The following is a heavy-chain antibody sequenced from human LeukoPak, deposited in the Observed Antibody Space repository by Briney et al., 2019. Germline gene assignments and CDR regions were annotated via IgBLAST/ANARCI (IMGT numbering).Heavy chain of an antibody. CDR2: INSDGSST. CDR1: GFTFSSYW. V-gene: IGHV3-74*01. J-gene: IGHJ5*02. Sequence: GGSLRLSCAASGFTFSSYWMHWVRQAPGKGLVWVSRINSDGSSTSYADSVRGRFTISRDNAKNTLYLQMDSLRAEDTAVYYCARLHVWFGCSQFEGWFDPWGQGTLVTVSS. CDR3: ARLHVWFGCSQFEGWFDP. D-gene: IGHD3-10*01.